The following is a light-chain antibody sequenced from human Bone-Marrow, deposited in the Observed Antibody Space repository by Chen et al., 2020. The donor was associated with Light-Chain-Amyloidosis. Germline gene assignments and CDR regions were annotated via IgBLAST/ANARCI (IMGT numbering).Light chain of an antibody. CDR2: RDT. J-gene: IGLJ2*01. CDR1: DLPTKY. CDR3: QSADSSGTYEVI. Sequence: SNELTQTPSVSVSPGQTARINSSVDDLPTKYAYWYQQKPVQAPVLVIHRDTERPSGISERFSGSSSRTTATLTISGVQAEDEADYHCQSADSSGTYEVIFGGGTKLTVL. V-gene: IGLV3-25*03.